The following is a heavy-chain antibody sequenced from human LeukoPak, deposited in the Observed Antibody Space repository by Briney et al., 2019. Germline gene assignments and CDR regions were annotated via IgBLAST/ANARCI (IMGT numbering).Heavy chain of an antibody. J-gene: IGHJ6*03. CDR1: GGSISSYY. CDR2: IYYSGST. D-gene: IGHD2-15*01. CDR3: GGAGYYYYYYYMDV. V-gene: IGHV4-59*01. Sequence: SETLSLTCAVSGGSISSYYWSWIRQPPGKGLEWIGYIYYSGSTNYNPSLKSRVTISVDTSKNQFSLKLSSVTAADTAVYYCGGAGYYYYYYYMDVWGKGTTVTVSS.